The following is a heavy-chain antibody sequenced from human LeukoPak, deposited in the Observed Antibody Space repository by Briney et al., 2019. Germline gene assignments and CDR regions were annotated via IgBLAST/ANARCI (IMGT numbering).Heavy chain of an antibody. Sequence: GGSLRLSCAASGFTVTAPYMSWVRQAPGKGPEWVSVIYSGGITEHADSVKGRFTISRDDSKNTLYLQMNSLRHEDTAVYYCARERGGDGYSEFDYWGQGTLVTVSS. CDR1: GFTVTAPY. V-gene: IGHV3-66*02. J-gene: IGHJ4*02. CDR2: IYSGGIT. D-gene: IGHD5-24*01. CDR3: ARERGGDGYSEFDY.